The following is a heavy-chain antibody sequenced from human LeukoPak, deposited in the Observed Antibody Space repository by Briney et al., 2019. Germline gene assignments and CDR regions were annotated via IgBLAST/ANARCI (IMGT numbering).Heavy chain of an antibody. D-gene: IGHD6-19*01. Sequence: PSETLSPTCTVSGGSISSSSYYWGWIRQPPGKGLEWIGSIFYSGSTYYKPSLKSRVTISVDTSNNQFSLKLSSVTAADTAVYYCAGMAVAATRVDCWGQGTLVTVSS. J-gene: IGHJ4*02. V-gene: IGHV4-39*01. CDR1: GGSISSSSYY. CDR2: IFYSGST. CDR3: AGMAVAATRVDC.